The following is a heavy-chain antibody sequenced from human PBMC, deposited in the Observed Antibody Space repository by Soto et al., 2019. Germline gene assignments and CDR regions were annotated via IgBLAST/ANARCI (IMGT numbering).Heavy chain of an antibody. CDR2: IYYSDST. Sequence: SETLSLTCTVSGGSVRSGDYFWSWLRQSPGKRLEWIAYIYYSDSTNYNPSLKSRATISVDTSKSQVSLTLTSMTAADAALYYCARSPNYYYYGFDVWGQGTAVTVSS. CDR1: GGSVRSGDYF. D-gene: IGHD3-10*01. CDR3: ARSPNYYYYGFDV. J-gene: IGHJ6*02. V-gene: IGHV4-61*08.